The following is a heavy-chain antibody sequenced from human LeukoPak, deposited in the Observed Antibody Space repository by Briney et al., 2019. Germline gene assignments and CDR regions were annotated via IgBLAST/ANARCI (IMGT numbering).Heavy chain of an antibody. CDR1: GFTFSSSW. CDR2: IKEDGSWK. Sequence: GGSLRLSCAASGFTFSSSWMGWARQAPGKGLEWVANIKEDGSWKHYAVSVQGRFTISRDNAKNSLYLQMNSLRAEDTAVYYCARDRGWYHANSWGQGTLVTVSS. J-gene: IGHJ4*02. V-gene: IGHV3-7*01. D-gene: IGHD6-19*01. CDR3: ARDRGWYHANS.